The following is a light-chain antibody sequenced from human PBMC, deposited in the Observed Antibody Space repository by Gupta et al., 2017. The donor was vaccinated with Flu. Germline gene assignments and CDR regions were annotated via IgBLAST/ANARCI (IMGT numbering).Light chain of an antibody. V-gene: IGKV1-9*01. J-gene: IGKJ3*01. CDR2: ATS. Sequence: PSFMSASVGDRVTITCRASQGMGRYLAWYQQKPGRAPKLLIYATSTLQSGVPSRFSGSGSGTEFTLTIDSLQPEDFANYYCEQSDTYPFTFGPGTKVDVK. CDR3: EQSDTYPFT. CDR1: QGMGRY.